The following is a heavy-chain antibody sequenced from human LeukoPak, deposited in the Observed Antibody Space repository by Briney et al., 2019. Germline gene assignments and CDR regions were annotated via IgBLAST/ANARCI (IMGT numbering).Heavy chain of an antibody. CDR2: INPSDDST. D-gene: IGHD1-20*01. J-gene: IGHJ4*02. Sequence: ASVKVSCKASGYTFNSSYMHWVRQAPGQGLEWMGIINPSDDSTRYAQKFQGRVTMTKDTSTNTVYMHLSSLSSDDTAVYYCAKSRWEYNWSPERGYWGQGTLVTVSS. V-gene: IGHV1-46*02. CDR3: AKSRWEYNWSPERGY. CDR1: GYTFNSSY.